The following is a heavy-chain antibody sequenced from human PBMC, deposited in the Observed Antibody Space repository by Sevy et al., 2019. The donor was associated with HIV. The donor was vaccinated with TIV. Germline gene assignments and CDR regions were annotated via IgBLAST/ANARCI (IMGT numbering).Heavy chain of an antibody. J-gene: IGHJ6*02. CDR1: GFTFDDYA. D-gene: IGHD4-4*01. CDR3: ARDVDSNYDGIDA. CDR2: IWYDGSDT. V-gene: IGHV3-33*08. Sequence: GGSLRLSCAASGFTFDDYAMHWVRQAPGKGLEWVARIWYDGSDTYYGESVKGRFTISRDNSKNTVDLQMNSLRVEDTAVYYCARDVDSNYDGIDAWGQGTTVTVSS.